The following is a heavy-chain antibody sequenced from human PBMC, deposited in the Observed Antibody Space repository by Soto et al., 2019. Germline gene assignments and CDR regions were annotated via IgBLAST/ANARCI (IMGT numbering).Heavy chain of an antibody. CDR2: ISYDGNRK. J-gene: IGHJ4*02. Sequence: QVQLVESGGGVVQPGRSLRLSCAASGFTFSSYGMHWARQAPGEGLEWVAVISYDGNRKYYADSGKGRFTISRDFSKNTVDLHMNSLRVEDTAVYFCARKGYGGRWSLDYWGQGILVTVSS. V-gene: IGHV3-30*03. CDR3: ARKGYGGRWSLDY. CDR1: GFTFSSYG. D-gene: IGHD2-15*01.